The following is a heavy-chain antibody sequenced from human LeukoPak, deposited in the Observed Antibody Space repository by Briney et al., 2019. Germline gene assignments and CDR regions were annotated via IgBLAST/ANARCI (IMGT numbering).Heavy chain of an antibody. J-gene: IGHJ4*02. CDR1: GFTFSSYL. D-gene: IGHD3-10*01. V-gene: IGHV3-7*02. CDR3: AILRGGNY. Sequence: GGSLILSCAASGFTFSSYLMTWVRQAPGKGLEWVATINQDGSDKYYVDSVKGRFTISRDNAQNSLHLQMNRLRAEDTAVYYCAILRGGNYWGQGTLVTVSS. CDR2: INQDGSDK.